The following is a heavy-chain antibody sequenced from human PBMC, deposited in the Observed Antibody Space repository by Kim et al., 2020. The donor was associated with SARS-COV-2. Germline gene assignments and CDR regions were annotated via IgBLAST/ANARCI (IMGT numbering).Heavy chain of an antibody. CDR1: GSISSSSYY. Sequence: SETLSLTCTVSGSISSSSYYWGWIRQPPGKGLEWIGSIYYSGSTYYNPSLKSRVTISVDTSKNQFSLKLSSVTAADTAVYYCARHVSSGWSPMGYYYGMDVWGQGTTVTVSS. CDR3: ARHVSSGWSPMGYYYGMDV. CDR2: IYYSGST. V-gene: IGHV4-39*01. D-gene: IGHD6-19*01. J-gene: IGHJ6*02.